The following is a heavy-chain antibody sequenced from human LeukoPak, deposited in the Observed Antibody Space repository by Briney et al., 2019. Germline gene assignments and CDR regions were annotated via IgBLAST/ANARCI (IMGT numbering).Heavy chain of an antibody. J-gene: IGHJ4*02. CDR3: AKVLGREPKIYYFDY. CDR2: ISWNSGSI. Sequence: GRSLRLSCAASGFTFYDYAMHWVRQAPGKGLEWVSGISWNSGSIGYADSVKGRFTISRDNAKNSLYLQMNSLRAEDTALYYCAKVLGREPKIYYFDYWGQGTLVTVSS. V-gene: IGHV3-9*01. D-gene: IGHD3-10*01. CDR1: GFTFYDYA.